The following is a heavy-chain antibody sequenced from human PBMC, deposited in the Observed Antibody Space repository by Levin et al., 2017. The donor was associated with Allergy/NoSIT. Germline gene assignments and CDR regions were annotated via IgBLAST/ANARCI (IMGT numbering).Heavy chain of an antibody. J-gene: IGHJ3*02. V-gene: IGHV3-11*05. Sequence: GESLKISCAASGFTFSDYYMSWIRQAPGKGLEWVSYISSSSSYTNYADSVKGRFTISRDNAKNSLYLQMNSLRAEDTAVYYCARVGYSYGSGGAFDIWGQGTMVTVSS. CDR1: GFTFSDYY. D-gene: IGHD5-18*01. CDR2: ISSSSSYT. CDR3: ARVGYSYGSGGAFDI.